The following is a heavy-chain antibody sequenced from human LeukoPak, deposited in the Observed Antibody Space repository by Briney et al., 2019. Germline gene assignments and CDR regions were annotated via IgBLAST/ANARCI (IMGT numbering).Heavy chain of an antibody. CDR1: GGSFSGYY. D-gene: IGHD3-9*01. CDR2: INHSGST. V-gene: IGHV4-34*01. Sequence: SETLSLTCAVYGGSFSGYYWSWIRQPPGKGLEWIGEINHSGSTNYNPSLKSRVTISVDTSKNRFSLKLSSVTAADTAVYYCARHRPYYDILTGYYSLFDYWGQGTLVTVSS. CDR3: ARHRPYYDILTGYYSLFDY. J-gene: IGHJ4*02.